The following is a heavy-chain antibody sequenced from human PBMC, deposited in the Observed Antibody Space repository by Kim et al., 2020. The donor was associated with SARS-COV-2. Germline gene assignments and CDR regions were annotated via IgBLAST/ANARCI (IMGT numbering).Heavy chain of an antibody. Sequence: GGSLRLSCAASGFTFSSYGMHWVRQAPGKGLEWVAVISYDGSNKYYADSVKGRFTISRDNSKNTLYLQMNSLRAEDTAVYYCAKDTGYSSSWPRGYYYYYGMDVWGQGTTVTVSS. CDR3: AKDTGYSSSWPRGYYYYYGMDV. V-gene: IGHV3-30*18. CDR1: GFTFSSYG. J-gene: IGHJ6*02. CDR2: ISYDGSNK. D-gene: IGHD6-13*01.